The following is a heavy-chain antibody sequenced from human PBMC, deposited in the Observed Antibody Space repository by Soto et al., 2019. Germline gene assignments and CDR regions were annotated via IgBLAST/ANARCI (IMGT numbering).Heavy chain of an antibody. Sequence: SVKVSCKASGGTFSSYAISWVRQAPGQGLEWMGGIIPIFGTANYAQKFQGRVTITADKSTSTAYMELSRRRTEDPAVLYLGRDSPNIDGTLSGMDVWGQGTTVTVSS. CDR1: GGTFSSYA. J-gene: IGHJ6*02. D-gene: IGHD3-9*01. V-gene: IGHV1-69*06. CDR3: GRDSPNIDGTLSGMDV. CDR2: IIPIFGTA.